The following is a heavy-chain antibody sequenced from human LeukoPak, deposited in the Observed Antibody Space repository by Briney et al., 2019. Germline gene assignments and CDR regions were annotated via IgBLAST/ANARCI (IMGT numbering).Heavy chain of an antibody. J-gene: IGHJ4*02. CDR3: AGGEAVAGNDY. CDR1: GFTFSSYS. D-gene: IGHD6-19*01. Sequence: GGSLRLSCAASGFTFSSYSMNWVRQALGKWLEWVSSISSSSSYIYYADSVKGRFTISRDNAKNSLYLQMNSLRAEDTAVYYCAGGEAVAGNDYWGQGTLVTVSS. V-gene: IGHV3-21*01. CDR2: ISSSSSYI.